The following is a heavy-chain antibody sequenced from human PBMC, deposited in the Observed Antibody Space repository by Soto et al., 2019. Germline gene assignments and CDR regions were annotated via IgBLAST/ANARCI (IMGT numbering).Heavy chain of an antibody. D-gene: IGHD1-1*01. Sequence: QITLKESGPTLVKPTQTLTLTCTFSGFSLSTSGVGVGWIRQPPGKALEWLALIYWDDDKLYSPSLKSRLTITKDTSKNQVVLTMTNMDPVDTATYYCARHNWNDGTFDYWGQGTLVTVSS. CDR3: ARHNWNDGTFDY. V-gene: IGHV2-5*02. CDR2: IYWDDDK. J-gene: IGHJ4*02. CDR1: GFSLSTSGVG.